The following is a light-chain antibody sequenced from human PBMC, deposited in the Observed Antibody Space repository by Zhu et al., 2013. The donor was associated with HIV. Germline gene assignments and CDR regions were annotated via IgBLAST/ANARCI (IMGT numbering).Light chain of an antibody. V-gene: IGKV3-11*01. CDR2: GAS. J-gene: IGKJ2*01. CDR3: QQRSNWPYT. Sequence: EIVLTQSPATLSLSPGERATLSCRASQSVSSYLAWYQQKPGQAPRLLIYGASNRATGIPARFSGSGSGTDFTLTISSLEPEDCALYYCQQRSNWPYTFGQGTKLRDQT. CDR1: QSVSSY.